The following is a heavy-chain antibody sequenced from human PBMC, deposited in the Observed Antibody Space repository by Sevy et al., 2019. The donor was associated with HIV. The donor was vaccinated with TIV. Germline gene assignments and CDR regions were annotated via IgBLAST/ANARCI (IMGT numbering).Heavy chain of an antibody. Sequence: GGSLRLSCAASGFTFADHAFHWVRQAPGKGLEWVAIISFDGRNKRVAESVKGRFTISRDDFKSTVYLQMTSLRPEDAAVYYCARDHCTDGACFRSGYFDYWGQGTLVTVSS. CDR2: ISFDGRNK. D-gene: IGHD2-8*01. J-gene: IGHJ4*02. V-gene: IGHV3-30*04. CDR1: GFTFADHA. CDR3: ARDHCTDGACFRSGYFDY.